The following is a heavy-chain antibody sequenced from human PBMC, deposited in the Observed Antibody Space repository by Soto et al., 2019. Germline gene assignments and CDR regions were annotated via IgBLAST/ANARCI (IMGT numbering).Heavy chain of an antibody. Sequence: SETLSLTCTVSGYSISSGYYWGWIRQPPGKGLEWIGSIYHSGSTYYNPSLKSRVTISVDTSKYQFSLKLSSVTAADTAVYYCARAPFRGARGYYFDYWGQGTLVTVSS. J-gene: IGHJ4*02. CDR3: ARAPFRGARGYYFDY. CDR1: GYSISSGYY. D-gene: IGHD3-16*01. V-gene: IGHV4-38-2*02. CDR2: IYHSGST.